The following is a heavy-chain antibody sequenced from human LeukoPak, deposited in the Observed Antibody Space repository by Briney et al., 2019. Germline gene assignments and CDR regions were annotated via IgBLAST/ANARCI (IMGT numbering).Heavy chain of an antibody. Sequence: GESLKSSCKGSGYRFTSYWISWVRQMPGKGLEWMGRFDPGDSYTKYSPSFEGHVTISADNSVSTVYLQWSSLKASDTAMYYCAGNYGDYGRSPYYGMDVWGKGTTVTVSS. CDR1: GYRFTSYW. D-gene: IGHD4-17*01. V-gene: IGHV5-10-1*01. CDR3: AGNYGDYGRSPYYGMDV. CDR2: FDPGDSYT. J-gene: IGHJ6*04.